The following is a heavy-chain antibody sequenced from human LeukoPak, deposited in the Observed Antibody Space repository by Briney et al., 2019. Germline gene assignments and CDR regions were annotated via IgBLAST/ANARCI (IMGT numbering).Heavy chain of an antibody. CDR2: ISTYNGNT. CDR1: GYTFFTYG. V-gene: IGHV1-18*01. J-gene: IGHJ4*02. D-gene: IGHD4-23*01. Sequence: ASVEVSCKASGYTFFTYGVTWVRQAPGQGLECMGWISTYNGNTIAQKFQGRVTLTTDTSTSTAYMDLRSLKSDDTAVYYCARQYGDNSGSLDHWGQGTLVTVSS. CDR3: ARQYGDNSGSLDH.